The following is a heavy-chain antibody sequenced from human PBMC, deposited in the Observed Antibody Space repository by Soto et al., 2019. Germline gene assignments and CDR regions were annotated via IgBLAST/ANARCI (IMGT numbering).Heavy chain of an antibody. V-gene: IGHV3-30-3*01. Sequence: QVQLVESGGGVVQPGRSLRLSCAASGFTFSNYAMYWVRQAPGKGLEWVAVISYDGNNKYYADSVKGRFTISRDNSKNTLYLQMNSRRAEDTAVYYCARAGCDGGTCYTLVGLRYGMDVWGQGTTVTFSS. J-gene: IGHJ6*02. CDR3: ARAGCDGGTCYTLVGLRYGMDV. CDR2: ISYDGNNK. D-gene: IGHD2-15*01. CDR1: GFTFSNYA.